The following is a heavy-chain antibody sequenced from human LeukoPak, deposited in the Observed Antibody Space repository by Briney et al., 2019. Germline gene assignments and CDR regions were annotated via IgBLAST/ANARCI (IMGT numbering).Heavy chain of an antibody. Sequence: GGSLRLSCAASGFTFSSYEMNWVRQAPGKGVEWVSYISTSGSTIYYADSVKGRFTISRDNAKNSLYLQMNSLRAEDTAIYYCARETRTLGDAFDIWGQGTMVTVSS. J-gene: IGHJ3*02. CDR3: ARETRTLGDAFDI. V-gene: IGHV3-48*03. CDR2: ISTSGSTI. CDR1: GFTFSSYE. D-gene: IGHD1/OR15-1a*01.